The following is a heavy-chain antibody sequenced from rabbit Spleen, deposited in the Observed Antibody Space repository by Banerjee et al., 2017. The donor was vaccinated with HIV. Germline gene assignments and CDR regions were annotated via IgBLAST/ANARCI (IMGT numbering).Heavy chain of an antibody. CDR1: GFSFSSSYY. CDR2: IEPIFYNT. V-gene: IGHV1S45*01. Sequence: QEQLEESGGDLVKPGASLTLTCTASGFSFSSSYYMCWVRQAPGKGLEWIGYIEPIFYNTYYANWVNGRFTISSHNAQNTLYLQLSSLTAADTATYFCARGGGLWGQGTLVTVS. J-gene: IGHJ4*01. CDR3: ARGGGL.